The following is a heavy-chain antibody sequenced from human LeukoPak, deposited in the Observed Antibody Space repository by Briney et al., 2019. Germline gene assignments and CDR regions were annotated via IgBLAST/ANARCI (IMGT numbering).Heavy chain of an antibody. Sequence: ASVKVSCKASGFTFTRSAMQWVRQARGQRLEWIGWIVVGSGNTNYAQTFQERVTITRDMSTSTAYMELRSLRSEDTAVYYCAAADYYDSSGYYPYAFHIWGQGTMVTVSS. V-gene: IGHV1-58*02. CDR3: AAADYYDSSGYYPYAFHI. D-gene: IGHD3-22*01. CDR2: IVVGSGNT. CDR1: GFTFTRSA. J-gene: IGHJ3*02.